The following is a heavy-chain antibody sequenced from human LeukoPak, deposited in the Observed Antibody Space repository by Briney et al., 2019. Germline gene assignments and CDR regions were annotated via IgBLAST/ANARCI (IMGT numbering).Heavy chain of an antibody. V-gene: IGHV4-39*07. CDR1: GGSISSSSYY. CDR2: IYYSGST. CDR3: ARTSPILRGLALI. Sequence: SETLSLTCTVSGGSISSSSYYWGWIRQPPGKGLEWIGSIYYSGSTYYNPSLKSRVTISVDTSKNQFSLKLSSVTAADTAVYYCARTSPILRGLALIWGQGTMVTVSS. D-gene: IGHD3-10*01. J-gene: IGHJ3*02.